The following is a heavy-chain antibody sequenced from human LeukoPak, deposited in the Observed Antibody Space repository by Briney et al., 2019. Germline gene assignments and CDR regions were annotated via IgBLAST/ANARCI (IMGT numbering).Heavy chain of an antibody. CDR3: ARDMYGGDCFSTVCAFDI. D-gene: IGHD2-21*02. V-gene: IGHV4-4*07. J-gene: IGHJ3*02. CDR1: GGSISSYY. CDR2: IYTSGST. Sequence: SETLSLTCTVSGGSISSYYWSWIRQPAGKGLEWIGRIYTSGSTNYNPSLKSRVTMSVDTSKNQFSLKLSSVTAANTAVYYCARDMYGGDCFSTVCAFDIWGQGTMVTVSS.